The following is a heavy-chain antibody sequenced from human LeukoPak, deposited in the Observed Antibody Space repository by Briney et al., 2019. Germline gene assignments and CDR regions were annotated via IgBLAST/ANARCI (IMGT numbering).Heavy chain of an antibody. J-gene: IGHJ4*02. V-gene: IGHV3-66*01. CDR1: GFTVSSNY. Sequence: GGSLRLSCAASGFTVSSNYMSWVRQAPGKGLEWVSLIYSGGSTYYADSVKGRFTISRDNSKNTLYLQMNSLRAEDTAVYYCAKDWVVVPAALFDYWGQGTLVTVSS. CDR2: IYSGGST. CDR3: AKDWVVVPAALFDY. D-gene: IGHD2-2*01.